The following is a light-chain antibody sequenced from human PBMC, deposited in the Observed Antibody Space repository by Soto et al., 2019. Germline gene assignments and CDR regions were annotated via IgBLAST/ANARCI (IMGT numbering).Light chain of an antibody. CDR2: AAS. CDR3: QQSYSSPPT. V-gene: IGKV3-15*01. Sequence: EVVTTQSPATLSVSPGERATLSCRASQGLGTNLAWYQQKPGQAPRLLIYAASTRATGVPGRFSGTGSGTDFTLTINNLEPEDFAVYYCQQSYSSPPTFGQGTKVDI. J-gene: IGKJ1*01. CDR1: QGLGTN.